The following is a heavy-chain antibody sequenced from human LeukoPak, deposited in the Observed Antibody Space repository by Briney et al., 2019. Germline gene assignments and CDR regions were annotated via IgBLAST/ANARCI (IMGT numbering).Heavy chain of an antibody. CDR2: IYHSGST. D-gene: IGHD1-26*01. CDR1: GYSISSGYY. V-gene: IGHV4-38-2*02. J-gene: IGHJ4*02. CDR3: AREQWGSTFPDY. Sequence: SETLSLTCTVSGYSISSGYYWGGIRQPPGKGLEWIGSIYHSGSTYYNPSLKSRVTISVDTSKNQFSLKLSSVTAADTAVYYCAREQWGSTFPDYWGQGVLVIVSS.